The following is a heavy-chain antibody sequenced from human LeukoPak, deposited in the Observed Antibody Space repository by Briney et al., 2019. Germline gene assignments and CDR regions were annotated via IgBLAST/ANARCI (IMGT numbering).Heavy chain of an antibody. V-gene: IGHV3-23*01. CDR1: GFPLSSYA. CDR2: ISGSGGST. J-gene: IGHJ4*02. D-gene: IGHD2-15*01. Sequence: GGSLRLSCAAFGFPLSSYAMSWVRQAPGKGLEWVSAISGSGGSTYYADSVKGRFTISRDNSKNTLYLQMNSLRAEDTAVYYCAKDELLLEDYWGQGTLVTVSS. CDR3: AKDELLLEDY.